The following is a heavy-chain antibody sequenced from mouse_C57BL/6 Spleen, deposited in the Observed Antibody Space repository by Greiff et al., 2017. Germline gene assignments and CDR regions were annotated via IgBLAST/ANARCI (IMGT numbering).Heavy chain of an antibody. CDR1: GFTFSSYG. Sequence: EVKLMESGGDLVKPGGSLKLSCAASGFTFSSYGMSWVRQTPDKRLEWVATISSGSSYTYYPDSVKGRFTISRDNAKNTLYLQMSRLKAEDKAMDYCVRHERTAQAHFDYWGQGTTRTVSA. D-gene: IGHD3-2*02. CDR3: VRHERTAQAHFDY. CDR2: ISSGSSYT. J-gene: IGHJ2*01. V-gene: IGHV5-6*01.